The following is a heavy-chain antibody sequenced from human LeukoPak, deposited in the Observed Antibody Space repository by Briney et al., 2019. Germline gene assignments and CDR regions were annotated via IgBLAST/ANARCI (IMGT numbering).Heavy chain of an antibody. Sequence: SETLFLTCTVSGGSISSIIYYWGWIPQPPGKGLEWIGTIYYSGSTYYNVSLKSRVTISVDTSRNQFSLKLSSVTAADTAVYYCARHSRSVDYGSGSYTWDYWGQGTLVTVSS. V-gene: IGHV4-39*01. CDR1: GGSISSIIYY. CDR2: IYYSGST. D-gene: IGHD3-10*01. J-gene: IGHJ4*02. CDR3: ARHSRSVDYGSGSYTWDY.